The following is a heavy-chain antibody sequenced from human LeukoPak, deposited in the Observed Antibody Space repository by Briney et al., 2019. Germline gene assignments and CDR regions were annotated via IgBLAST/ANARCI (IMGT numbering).Heavy chain of an antibody. CDR2: IIPIFGTA. D-gene: IGHD2-2*01. CDR1: GGTFSSYA. CDR3: ARDARRRYCSTASCYRGWFDP. V-gene: IGHV1-69*13. J-gene: IGHJ5*02. Sequence: SVKVSCKASGGTFSSYAISWVRQAPGQGLEWMGGIIPIFGTANYAQKFQGRVTITADESTSTAYMELSSLRSEDTAVYFCARDARRRYCSTASCYRGWFDPWGQGTLVTVSS.